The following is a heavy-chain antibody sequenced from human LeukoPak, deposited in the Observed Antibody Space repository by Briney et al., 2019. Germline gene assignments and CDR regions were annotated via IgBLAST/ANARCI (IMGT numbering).Heavy chain of an antibody. D-gene: IGHD2-2*03. Sequence: GGSLRLSCAASGFTFSSYAMSWVRQAPGKGLEWVSAISGSGGSTYYADSVKGQFTISRDNSRNTLYLQMNSLRADDTAVYYCAKANGYCSSTRCYDHYFDYWGQGTLVTVSS. V-gene: IGHV3-23*01. CDR2: ISGSGGST. CDR1: GFTFSSYA. CDR3: AKANGYCSSTRCYDHYFDY. J-gene: IGHJ4*02.